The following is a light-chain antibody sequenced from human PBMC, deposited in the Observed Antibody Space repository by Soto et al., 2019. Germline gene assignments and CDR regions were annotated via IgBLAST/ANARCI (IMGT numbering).Light chain of an antibody. V-gene: IGLV2-8*01. CDR3: SSYAGSNNFVV. CDR1: SSDVGGYNF. CDR2: EVN. J-gene: IGLJ2*01. Sequence: QSALTQPPSASGSPRQSVTISCTGTSSDVGGYNFVSWFQQIPGKAPKLIIYEVNKRPSGVPDRFSGSKSGNTASLTVSGLQAEDEADYYCSSYAGSNNFVVFGGGTKVTVL.